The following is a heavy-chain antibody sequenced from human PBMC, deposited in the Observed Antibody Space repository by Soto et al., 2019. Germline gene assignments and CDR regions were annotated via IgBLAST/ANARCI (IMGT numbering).Heavy chain of an antibody. D-gene: IGHD3-16*01. V-gene: IGHV3-23*01. CDR3: AKASNYGWFDP. CDR1: GFTFSSYA. Sequence: GGSLRLSCAASGFTFSSYAMSWVRQAPGEGLEWVSAISGSGGSTYYADSVKGRFTISRDNSKNTLYLQMNSLRAEDTAVYCCAKASNYGWFDPWGQGTLVTVSS. CDR2: ISGSGGST. J-gene: IGHJ5*02.